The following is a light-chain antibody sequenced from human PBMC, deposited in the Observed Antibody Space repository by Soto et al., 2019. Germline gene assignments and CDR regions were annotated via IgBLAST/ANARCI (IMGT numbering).Light chain of an antibody. V-gene: IGKV3-15*01. J-gene: IGKJ4*01. CDR1: QSVSSN. CDR2: GAS. Sequence: EIVMTQSPATLSVSPGERATLSCRASQSVSSNLAWYQQKPGQAPRLLIYGASTRATGIPARFSGSGSGTQLPPTISSLQSEDFAVYYCPQYNNWPPPLPFGGGTKVEIK. CDR3: PQYNNWPPPLP.